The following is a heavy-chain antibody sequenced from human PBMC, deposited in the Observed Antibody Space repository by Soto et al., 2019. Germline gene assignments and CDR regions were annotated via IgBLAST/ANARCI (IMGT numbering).Heavy chain of an antibody. Sequence: ASVKVSCKASGGTFSSYAISWVRQAPGQGLEWMGGIIPIFGTANYAQKFQGRVTITADKSTSTAYMELSSLRSEDTAVYYCASNVGDYYDSSGYYDAFDIWGQGTMVTVSS. CDR3: ASNVGDYYDSSGYYDAFDI. D-gene: IGHD3-22*01. J-gene: IGHJ3*02. CDR2: IIPIFGTA. CDR1: GGTFSSYA. V-gene: IGHV1-69*06.